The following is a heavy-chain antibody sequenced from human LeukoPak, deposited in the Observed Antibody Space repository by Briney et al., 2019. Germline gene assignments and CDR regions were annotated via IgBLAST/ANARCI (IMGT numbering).Heavy chain of an antibody. CDR1: GFTFSSYA. CDR2: ISSSGSTI. J-gene: IGHJ4*02. V-gene: IGHV3-48*04. CDR3: ARENWDDTIFGY. D-gene: IGHD3-3*01. Sequence: GGSLRLSCAASGFTFSSYAMSWVRQAPGKGLEWVSYISSSGSTIYYADSVKGRFTISRDNAKNSLYLQMNSLRAEDTAVYYCARENWDDTIFGYWGQGTLVTVSS.